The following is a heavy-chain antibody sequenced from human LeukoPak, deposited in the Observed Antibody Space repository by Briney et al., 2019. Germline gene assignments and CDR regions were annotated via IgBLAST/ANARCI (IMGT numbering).Heavy chain of an antibody. Sequence: TGGSLRLSCRDSGFSFSVFWMHWVRQVPGKGLVWVSRIRSDGSTADYADSVKGRFTISRDNAKNTLFLQMSSLRVEDTGVYYCTRDWRNMAFDHWGQGTLVTLSS. V-gene: IGHV3-74*01. CDR2: IRSDGSTA. D-gene: IGHD3-3*01. CDR3: TRDWRNMAFDH. J-gene: IGHJ4*02. CDR1: GFSFSVFW.